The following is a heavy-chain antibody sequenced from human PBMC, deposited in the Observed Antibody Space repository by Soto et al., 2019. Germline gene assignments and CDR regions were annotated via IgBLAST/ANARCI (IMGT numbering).Heavy chain of an antibody. CDR2: INPSGGST. J-gene: IGHJ4*02. V-gene: IGHV1-46*01. D-gene: IGHD3-10*01. CDR1: GYTFTSYY. Sequence: QVQLVQSGAEVKKPGASVKVSCKASGYTFTSYYMHWVRQAPGQGLEWMGRINPSGGSTSYAQKFQGRVTMTRDTSPSTVYMELSSLRSEDTAVYYCARDGDPITMVRGGLLDYWGQGTLVTVSS. CDR3: ARDGDPITMVRGGLLDY.